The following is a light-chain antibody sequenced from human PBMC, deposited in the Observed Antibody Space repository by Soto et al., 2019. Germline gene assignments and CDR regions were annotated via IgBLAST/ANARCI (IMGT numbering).Light chain of an antibody. CDR3: QQYNNWPRT. V-gene: IGKV4-1*01. J-gene: IGKJ1*01. CDR1: QSVLYSPNNKNY. CDR2: WAS. Sequence: DSVMTQSPDSLAVSLGERATSNCKSSQSVLYSPNNKNYLAWYQHKPGQPPKMLIYWASIRESGVPDRFSGSGSGTEFTLTISSLQSEDFALYYCQQYNNWPRTFGQGTKVDIK.